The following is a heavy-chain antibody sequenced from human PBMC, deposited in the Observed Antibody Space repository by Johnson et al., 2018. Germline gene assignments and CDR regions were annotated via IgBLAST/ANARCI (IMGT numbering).Heavy chain of an antibody. Sequence: VQLVQSGGGLVQPGGSLRLSCAASGFTFTNYAMSWVRQAPGKGLEWVSAISGSGGSTYYADSVKGRFTISRDNSKNTLYLQMNSLRAEDTALYYCARLDSSGYYYYGMDVWGKGTTVTVSS. CDR2: ISGSGGST. CDR1: GFTFTNYA. CDR3: ARLDSSGYYYYGMDV. J-gene: IGHJ6*04. D-gene: IGHD3-22*01. V-gene: IGHV3-23*04.